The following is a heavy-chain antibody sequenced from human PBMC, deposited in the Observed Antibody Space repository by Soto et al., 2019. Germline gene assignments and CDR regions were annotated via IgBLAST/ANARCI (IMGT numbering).Heavy chain of an antibody. D-gene: IGHD3-3*01. CDR1: GGSISSGGYS. V-gene: IGHV4-30-2*01. CDR3: AGTMESYYDFWRAFDY. J-gene: IGHJ4*02. Sequence: SETLSLTCAVSGGSISSGGYSWSWIRQPPGKGLEWIGYIYHSGSTYYNPSLKSRVTISVDRSKNQFSLKLSSVTAADTAVYYCAGTMESYYDFWRAFDYWGQGTLVTVSS. CDR2: IYHSGST.